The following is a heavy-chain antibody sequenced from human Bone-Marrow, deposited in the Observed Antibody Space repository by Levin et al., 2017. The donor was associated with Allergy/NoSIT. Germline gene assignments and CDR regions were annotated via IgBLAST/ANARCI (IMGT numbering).Heavy chain of an antibody. CDR3: ARDLREWGVVPNIGP. V-gene: IGHV1-2*02. CDR2: IDPNTGAT. Sequence: ASVKVSCKASGYTFTAYYLHWVRQAPGPGLEWMGWIDPNTGATNYAQKFQGRVTMPWDTSITTAYMELSRLTSDDTAVYFCARDLREWGVVPNIGPWGQGTLVTVSS. CDR1: GYTFTAYY. J-gene: IGHJ5*02. D-gene: IGHD3-16*01.